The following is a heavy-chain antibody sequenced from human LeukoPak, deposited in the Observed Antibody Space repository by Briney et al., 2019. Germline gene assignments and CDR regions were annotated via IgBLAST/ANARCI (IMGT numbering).Heavy chain of an antibody. J-gene: IGHJ6*04. V-gene: IGHV1-69*15. CDR1: GGTFSSYA. Sequence: SVKVSCKASGGTFSSYAISWVRQAPGQGLEWMGRIIPIFGIANYAQKFQGRVTITADESTSTAYMELSSLRSEDTAVYYCAREHTTVTYYGMDVWGKGTTVTVSS. CDR3: AREHTTVTYYGMDV. CDR2: IIPIFGIA. D-gene: IGHD4-17*01.